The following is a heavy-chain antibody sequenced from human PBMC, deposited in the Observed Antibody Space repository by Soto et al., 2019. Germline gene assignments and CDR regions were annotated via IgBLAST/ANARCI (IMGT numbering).Heavy chain of an antibody. CDR2: IIPIFGTA. D-gene: IGHD2-15*01. Sequence: QVQLVQSGAEVKKPGSSVKVSCKASGGTFSSYAISWVRQAPGQGLEGMGGIIPIFGTANYAQKFQGRGTITADESTSTDYMELSSVRSEDTAVYYCARGDIVVGYWVLLDGMDVWGQGTTVTVSS. V-gene: IGHV1-69*01. CDR3: ARGDIVVGYWVLLDGMDV. CDR1: GGTFSSYA. J-gene: IGHJ6*02.